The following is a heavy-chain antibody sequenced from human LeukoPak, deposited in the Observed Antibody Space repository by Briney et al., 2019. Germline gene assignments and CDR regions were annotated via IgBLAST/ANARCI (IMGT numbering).Heavy chain of an antibody. V-gene: IGHV1-2*06. Sequence: ASVKVSCKASGYTFTGYYMHWVRQAPGQGLEWMGRINPNSGGTNYAQKFQGRVTMTRDTSISTAYMELSRLRSDDTAVYYCARDESYYDSSGYREWSQGTLVTVSS. J-gene: IGHJ4*02. CDR1: GYTFTGYY. D-gene: IGHD3-22*01. CDR3: ARDESYYDSSGYRE. CDR2: INPNSGGT.